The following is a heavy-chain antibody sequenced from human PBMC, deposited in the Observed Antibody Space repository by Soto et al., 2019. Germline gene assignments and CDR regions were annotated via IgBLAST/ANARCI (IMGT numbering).Heavy chain of an antibody. J-gene: IGHJ6*02. D-gene: IGHD3-10*01. CDR2: INAGNGNT. Sequence: ASVKVSCKASGYTFTSYAMHWVRQAPGQRLEWMGWINAGNGNTKYSQKFQGRVTITRDTSASTAYMELSSLRSEDTAVYYCARGVLWFGEYYYYYGMDVWGQGTTVTV. CDR3: ARGVLWFGEYYYYYGMDV. V-gene: IGHV1-3*01. CDR1: GYTFTSYA.